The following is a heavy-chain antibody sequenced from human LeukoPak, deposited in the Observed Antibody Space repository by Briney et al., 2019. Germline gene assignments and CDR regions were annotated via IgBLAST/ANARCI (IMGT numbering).Heavy chain of an antibody. J-gene: IGHJ4*02. Sequence: PGGSLRLSCAASTFTFVNYWMSWVRQAPGKGLEWVANIKEDGSEEYYVDSVKGRFTISRDNTKNSLYLQMNSLRAEDTAVYYCARDPAAWDYWGQGTLVTVSS. V-gene: IGHV3-7*01. CDR3: ARDPAAWDY. CDR2: IKEDGSEE. CDR1: TFTFVNYW. D-gene: IGHD6-13*01.